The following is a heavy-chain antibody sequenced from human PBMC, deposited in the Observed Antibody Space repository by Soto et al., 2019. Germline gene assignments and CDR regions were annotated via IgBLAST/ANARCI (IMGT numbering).Heavy chain of an antibody. V-gene: IGHV1-58*01. CDR1: GFTFTSSA. CDR3: AADATAWQQMVPSDY. J-gene: IGHJ4*02. CDR2: IAVGSGYT. D-gene: IGHD2-8*01. Sequence: AVKVSRKASGFTFTSSAFQWVRQARGQRLEWIGWIAVGSGYTNYAQRFQDRVTLTRDMSTATTYMELSRLTSEDTAIYYCAADATAWQQMVPSDYWGQGTLVTVSS.